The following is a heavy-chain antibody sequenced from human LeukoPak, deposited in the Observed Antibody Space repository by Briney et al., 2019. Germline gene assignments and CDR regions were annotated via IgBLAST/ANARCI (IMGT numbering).Heavy chain of an antibody. CDR3: AREGYYGSGSPPSLYFDY. CDR1: GFTFRNYV. J-gene: IGHJ4*02. CDR2: TSSDLNVK. V-gene: IGHV3-30-3*01. Sequence: GSLSLSCAASGFTFRNYVIHWVRQAPGKGLEWVAVTSSDLNVKLYADSVKGRFTISRDNSRSTLYLQMNSLRPEDTATYYCAREGYYGSGSPPSLYFDYWGQGTLVTVSS. D-gene: IGHD3-10*01.